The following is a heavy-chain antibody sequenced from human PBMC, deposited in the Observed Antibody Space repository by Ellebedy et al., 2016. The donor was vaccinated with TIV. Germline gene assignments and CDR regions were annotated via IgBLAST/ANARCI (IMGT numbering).Heavy chain of an antibody. Sequence: GESLKISCAASGFTFDDYTMHWVRQPPGKGLEWVSLISWDGGSTYYADSVKGRFTISRDNSKNSLYLQMNSLRAEDTAVYYCARLKMYVSPFYAMDVWGQGTAVTVSS. CDR3: ARLKMYVSPFYAMDV. D-gene: IGHD2-8*01. V-gene: IGHV3-43*01. CDR1: GFTFDDYT. CDR2: ISWDGGST. J-gene: IGHJ6*02.